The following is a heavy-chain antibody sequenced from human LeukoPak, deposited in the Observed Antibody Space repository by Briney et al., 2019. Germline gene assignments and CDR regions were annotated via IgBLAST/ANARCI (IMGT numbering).Heavy chain of an antibody. J-gene: IGHJ4*02. D-gene: IGHD3-16*02. CDR1: GFTFSSYG. Sequence: GGSLRLSCSASGFTFSSYGMHWVRQAPGKGLEWVAVIAYHGGAEYYADSVKGRFTISRDNSKNTVDLQLNSLRAEDSAVYYCAKQSFRMANYFDYWGQGTLVTVSS. V-gene: IGHV3-30*18. CDR3: AKQSFRMANYFDY. CDR2: IAYHGGAE.